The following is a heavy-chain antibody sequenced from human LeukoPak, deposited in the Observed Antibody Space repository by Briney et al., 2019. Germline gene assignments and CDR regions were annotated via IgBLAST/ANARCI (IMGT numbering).Heavy chain of an antibody. V-gene: IGHV4-4*07. CDR1: GGSISSYY. Sequence: PSETLSLTCTVSGGSISSYYWSWIRQPAGKGLEWIGRIYTSGSTNYNPSLKSRVTMSVDTSKNQFSLKLSSVTAADTAVSYCARQEYSSSSGTYYFDYWGQGTLVTVSS. J-gene: IGHJ4*02. CDR3: ARQEYSSSSGTYYFDY. CDR2: IYTSGST. D-gene: IGHD6-6*01.